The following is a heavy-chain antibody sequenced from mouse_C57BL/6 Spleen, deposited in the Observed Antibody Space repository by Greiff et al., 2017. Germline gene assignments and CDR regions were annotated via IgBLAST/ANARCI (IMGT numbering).Heavy chain of an antibody. CDR3: ARGYYYGSSWYFDG. Sequence: VQLQQSGPGLVKPSQSLSLTCSVTGYSITSGYYWNWIRQFPGNKLEWMGYISYDGSNNYNPSLKNRISITRDTSKNQFFLKLNSVTTEDTATYYCARGYYYGSSWYFDGWGTGTTVTVSS. V-gene: IGHV3-6*01. CDR2: ISYDGSN. CDR1: GYSITSGYY. J-gene: IGHJ1*03. D-gene: IGHD1-1*01.